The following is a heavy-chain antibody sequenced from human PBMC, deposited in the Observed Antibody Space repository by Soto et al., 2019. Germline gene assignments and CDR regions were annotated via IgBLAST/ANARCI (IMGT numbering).Heavy chain of an antibody. Sequence: ASVKVSCTASGYTFTSYAMHWVRQAPGQRLEWMGWINAGNGNTKYSQKFQGRVTITRDTSASTAYMELSSLRSEDTAVYYCASRAKHDYDSSGPDFDSWGQGIQVTVSS. J-gene: IGHJ4*02. CDR3: ASRAKHDYDSSGPDFDS. D-gene: IGHD3-22*01. V-gene: IGHV1-3*01. CDR2: INAGNGNT. CDR1: GYTFTSYA.